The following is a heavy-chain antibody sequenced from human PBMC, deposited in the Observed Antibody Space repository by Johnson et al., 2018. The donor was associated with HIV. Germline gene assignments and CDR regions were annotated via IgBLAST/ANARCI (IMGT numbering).Heavy chain of an antibody. V-gene: IGHV3-13*01. Sequence: VQLVESGGGLVQPGGSLRLSCAASGFTLSSYDMHWVRQATGKGLEWVASIGTTGNTYYSAAVKGRFTITRENAKNSLHLQLNSLRAGDTAVYYCVRDAGQEGFHPWCAFDIWGQGTMVTVSS. CDR2: IGTTGNT. CDR1: GFTLSSYD. D-gene: IGHD2-8*01. CDR3: VRDAGQEGFHPWCAFDI. J-gene: IGHJ3*02.